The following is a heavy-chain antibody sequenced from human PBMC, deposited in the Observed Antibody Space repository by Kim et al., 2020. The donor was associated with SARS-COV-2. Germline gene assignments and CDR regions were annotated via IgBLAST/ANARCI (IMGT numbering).Heavy chain of an antibody. J-gene: IGHJ6*01. CDR1: GGSISSSSYY. CDR3: AKHYGQQLVKYGTDV. CDR2: MYHSGST. D-gene: IGHD6-13*01. Sequence: SETLSLTCTVSGGSISSSSYYWGWIRQSPGKGLEWFGSMYHSGSTYYNPSLKSRLTISVDTSKNQFSPKLSPVTAADTAVYYCAKHYGQQLVKYGTDVWG. V-gene: IGHV4-39*01.